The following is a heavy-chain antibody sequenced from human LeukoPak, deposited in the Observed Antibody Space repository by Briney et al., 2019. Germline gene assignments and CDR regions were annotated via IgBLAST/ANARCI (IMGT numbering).Heavy chain of an antibody. CDR1: GFSVSNIY. D-gene: IGHD3-10*01. J-gene: IGHJ5*02. Sequence: GGSLRLSCAVSGFSVSNIYMSWVRQAPGKGLEWVSLIDSGSSTYYADSVKGRFTISRDISKDTLYLQMNGLRAEDTAVYYCASEVTGRNAGWFDPWGQGTLVTVSS. CDR3: ASEVTGRNAGWFDP. V-gene: IGHV3-53*01. CDR2: IDSGSST.